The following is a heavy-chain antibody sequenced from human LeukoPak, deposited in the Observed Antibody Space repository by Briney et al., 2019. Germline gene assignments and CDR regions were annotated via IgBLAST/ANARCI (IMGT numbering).Heavy chain of an antibody. Sequence: GGSLRLSCAASGFTFSSYSMNWVRQAPGKGLEWVSYISSSSNTIYYADSVKGRFTISRDNAKNSLYLQMNSLRAEDTAVYYCARDFYDFWSGSIRFDPWGQGTLVTVSS. CDR3: ARDFYDFWSGSIRFDP. V-gene: IGHV3-48*01. CDR2: ISSSSNTI. CDR1: GFTFSSYS. D-gene: IGHD3-3*01. J-gene: IGHJ5*02.